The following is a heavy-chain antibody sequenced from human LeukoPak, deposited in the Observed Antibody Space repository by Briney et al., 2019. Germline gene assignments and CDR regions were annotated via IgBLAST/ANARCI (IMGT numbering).Heavy chain of an antibody. D-gene: IGHD3-3*01. V-gene: IGHV4-34*01. CDR3: ARGDFWSGYYVIS. CDR2: INHSGST. Sequence: SETLSLTCAVYGGSFSGYYWSWIRQPPGKGLEWIGEINHSGSTNYNPSLKSRVTISVDTSKNQFSLKLSSVTAADTAVYYCARGDFWSGYYVISWGQGTLVTVSS. J-gene: IGHJ4*02. CDR1: GGSFSGYY.